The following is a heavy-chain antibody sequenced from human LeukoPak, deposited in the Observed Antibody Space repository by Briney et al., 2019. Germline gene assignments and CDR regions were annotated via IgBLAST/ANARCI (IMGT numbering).Heavy chain of an antibody. CDR3: ARHVFSGAIIDY. J-gene: IGHJ4*02. V-gene: IGHV4-59*08. D-gene: IGHD2-21*01. CDR1: GGSIRSYY. CDR2: IYYSGST. Sequence: SSETLSLTCTVSGGSIRSYYWSWIRQSPGKELEWIGYIYYSGSTNYNPSLKSRVTISIDTSKNQFSLKLSSVTAADTAVYFCARHVFSGAIIDYWGQGTLVTVST.